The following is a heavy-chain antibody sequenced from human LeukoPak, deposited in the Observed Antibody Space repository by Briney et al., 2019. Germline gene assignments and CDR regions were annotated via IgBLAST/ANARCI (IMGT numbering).Heavy chain of an antibody. CDR1: GGSISSGGYY. CDR3: ARANDLYDSSGYYDY. J-gene: IGHJ4*02. CDR2: IYYSGST. D-gene: IGHD3-22*01. V-gene: IGHV4-31*03. Sequence: SQTLSLTCTVSGGSISSGGYYWSWIRQHPGKGLEWIGYIYYSGSTYYNPSLKSRVTISVDTSKNQFSLKLSSVTAADTAVYYCARANDLYDSSGYYDYWGQGTLVTVSS.